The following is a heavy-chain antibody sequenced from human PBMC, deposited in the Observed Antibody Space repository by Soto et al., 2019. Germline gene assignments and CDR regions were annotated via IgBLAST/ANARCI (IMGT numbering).Heavy chain of an antibody. Sequence: QVQLVQSGAEVKKPGSSVKVSCKASGGTFSSYAISWVRQAPGQGLEWMGGIIPIFGTANYAQKFQGRVTMTTDDDTSTAAIMLRSIRTAETAVEYCATPDGGICAIDIWGQGTMVTVSS. CDR3: ATPDGGICAIDI. J-gene: IGHJ3*02. V-gene: IGHV1-69*01. D-gene: IGHD2-15*01. CDR1: GGTFSSYA. CDR2: IIPIFGTA.